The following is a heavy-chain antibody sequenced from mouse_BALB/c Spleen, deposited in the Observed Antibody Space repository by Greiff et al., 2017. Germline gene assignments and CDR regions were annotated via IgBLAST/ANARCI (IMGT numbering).Heavy chain of an antibody. Sequence: VKLVESGPGLVAPSQSLSITCTVSGFSLTSYGVHWVRQSPGKGLEWLGVIWRGGSTDYNAAFMSRLSITKDNSKSQVFFKMNSLQADDTAIYYCAKGDGYYWYYFDYWGQGTTLTVSS. CDR2: IWRGGST. D-gene: IGHD2-3*01. CDR1: GFSLTSYG. J-gene: IGHJ2*01. V-gene: IGHV2-5*01. CDR3: AKGDGYYWYYFDY.